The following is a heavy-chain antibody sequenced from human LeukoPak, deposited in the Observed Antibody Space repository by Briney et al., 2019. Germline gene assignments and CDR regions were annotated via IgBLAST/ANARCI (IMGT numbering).Heavy chain of an antibody. J-gene: IGHJ4*02. CDR2: INQDGSEI. CDR1: GLPFTSYW. CDR3: ATLNWGNLDF. D-gene: IGHD7-27*01. Sequence: GGSLRLSCAGSGLPFTSYWMNWVRQSPGKGLECVANINQDGSEIYYADSVKGRFTLSRDNAENSVYLQMNNLRAEETAVYYCATLNWGNLDFWGQVTQVTVSS. V-gene: IGHV3-7*01.